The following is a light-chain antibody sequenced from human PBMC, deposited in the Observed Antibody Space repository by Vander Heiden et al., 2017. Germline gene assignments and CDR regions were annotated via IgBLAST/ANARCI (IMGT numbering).Light chain of an antibody. CDR3: QAWDSSTAFYV. CDR2: QDS. Sequence: SYELTPPPSVSVSPGQTASITCSGDKLGDKYACWYQQKPGQSPVLVIYQDSKRPSGIPERFSGSNSGNTATQTISGTQAMDEADYYCQAWDSSTAFYVFGTGTKVTVL. J-gene: IGLJ1*01. V-gene: IGLV3-1*01. CDR1: KLGDKY.